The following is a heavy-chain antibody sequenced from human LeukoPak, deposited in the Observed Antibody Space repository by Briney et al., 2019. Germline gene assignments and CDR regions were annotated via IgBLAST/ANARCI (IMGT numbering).Heavy chain of an antibody. CDR3: ARHGYSSAWSAFDI. J-gene: IGHJ3*02. D-gene: IGHD6-19*01. Sequence: GESLQISCNGSGYTFTNYWIGWVRQMPGKGLEFMGIIYPGDSDTRYSPSFQGQVTISADKSISTAYLQWSSLKASDTAMYYCARHGYSSAWSAFDIWGQGTMVTVSS. CDR2: IYPGDSDT. CDR1: GYTFTNYW. V-gene: IGHV5-51*01.